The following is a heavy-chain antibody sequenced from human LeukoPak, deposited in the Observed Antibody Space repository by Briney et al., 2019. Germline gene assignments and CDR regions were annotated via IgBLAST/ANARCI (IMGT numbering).Heavy chain of an antibody. CDR3: AIEGGIAAAGTYY. D-gene: IGHD6-13*01. Sequence: GASVKVSCKASGYTFTSYDINWVRQAPGQGLEWMGIINPSGGSTSYAQKFQGRVTMTRDMSTSTVYMELSSLRSEDTAVYYCAIEGGIAAAGTYYWGQGTLVTVSS. V-gene: IGHV1-46*01. CDR2: INPSGGST. J-gene: IGHJ4*02. CDR1: GYTFTSYD.